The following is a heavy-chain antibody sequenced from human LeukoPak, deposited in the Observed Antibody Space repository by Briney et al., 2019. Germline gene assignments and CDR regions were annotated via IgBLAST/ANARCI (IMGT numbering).Heavy chain of an antibody. D-gene: IGHD3-10*01. V-gene: IGHV4-34*01. Sequence: SETLSLTCAVYGGSFSGYYWSWIRQPPGKGLEWIGEINHSGSTNYNPSLKSRVTISVDTSKNQFSLKLSSVTAADTAVYYCARDQYYGSGSSDAFDIWGQGTMVTVSS. CDR2: INHSGST. J-gene: IGHJ3*02. CDR3: ARDQYYGSGSSDAFDI. CDR1: GGSFSGYY.